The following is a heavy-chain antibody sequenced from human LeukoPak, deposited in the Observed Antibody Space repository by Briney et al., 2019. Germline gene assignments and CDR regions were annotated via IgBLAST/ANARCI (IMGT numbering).Heavy chain of an antibody. CDR1: GFTFSSYG. V-gene: IGHV3-23*01. D-gene: IGHD6-19*01. CDR2: ISGSGGST. J-gene: IGHJ6*03. CDR3: AKDCSSGWYGLCYYYYIDV. Sequence: GGSLRLSCAASGFTFSSYGMSWVRQAPGKGLEWVSAISGSGGSTYYADSVKGRFTISRDNSKNTLYLQMNSLRAEDTAVYYCAKDCSSGWYGLCYYYYIDVWGKGTTVTISS.